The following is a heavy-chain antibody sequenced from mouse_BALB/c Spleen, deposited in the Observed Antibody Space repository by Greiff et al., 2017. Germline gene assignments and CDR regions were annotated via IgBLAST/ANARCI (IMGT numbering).Heavy chain of an antibody. V-gene: IGHV2-6-2*01. CDR2: IWSDGST. CDR1: GFSLTSYG. Sequence: VQLQQSGPDLVAPSQSLSITCTVSGFSLTSYGVHWVRQPPGKGLEWLVVIWSDGSTTYNSALKSRLSISKDNSKSQVFLKMNSLQTDDTAMYYCARHAGNLFYYAMDYWGQGTSVTVSS. D-gene: IGHD2-1*01. J-gene: IGHJ4*01. CDR3: ARHAGNLFYYAMDY.